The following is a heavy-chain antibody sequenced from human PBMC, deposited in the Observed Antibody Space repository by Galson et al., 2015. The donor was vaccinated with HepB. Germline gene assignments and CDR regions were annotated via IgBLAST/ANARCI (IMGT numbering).Heavy chain of an antibody. Sequence: SETLSLTCTVSGGSVSSGSSYWSWIRQPPGKGLEWIGYIYYSGSTNYNPSLKSRVTISVDTSKNQFSLKLSSVTAADTAVYYCARDVEGGTTWGAFDYWGQGTLVTVSS. CDR2: IYYSGST. CDR1: GGSVSSGSSY. D-gene: IGHD1-1*01. CDR3: ARDVEGGTTWGAFDY. V-gene: IGHV4-61*01. J-gene: IGHJ4*02.